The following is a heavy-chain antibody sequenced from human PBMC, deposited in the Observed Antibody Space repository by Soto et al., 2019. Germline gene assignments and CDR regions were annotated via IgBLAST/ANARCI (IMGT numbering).Heavy chain of an antibody. CDR1: GFTFSSYS. V-gene: IGHV3-21*05. CDR2: ISSSASHI. J-gene: IGHJ5*02. CDR3: ARGYTGYCSGGTCYWFDP. Sequence: PGGSLRLSCAASGFTFSSYSMNWVRQAPGKGLEWVSYISSSASHINYADSVKGRFTISRDNAKKSLYLQMNSLRAEDTAVYYCARGYTGYCSGGTCYWFDPWGQGTLVTVSS. D-gene: IGHD2-15*01.